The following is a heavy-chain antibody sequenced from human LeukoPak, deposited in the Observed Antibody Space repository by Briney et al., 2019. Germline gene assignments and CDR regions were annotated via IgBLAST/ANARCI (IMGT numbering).Heavy chain of an antibody. CDR1: GGSFSGYY. CDR2: INHSGST. V-gene: IGHV4-34*01. CDR3: ARGSGFIAVAGTGIDY. D-gene: IGHD6-19*01. Sequence: SETLSLTCAVYGGSFSGYYWSWIRQPPGKGLEWIGEINHSGSTNYNPSLKSRVTISVDTSKNQFSLKLSSVTAADTAVYYCARGSGFIAVAGTGIDYWGQGTLVTVSS. J-gene: IGHJ4*02.